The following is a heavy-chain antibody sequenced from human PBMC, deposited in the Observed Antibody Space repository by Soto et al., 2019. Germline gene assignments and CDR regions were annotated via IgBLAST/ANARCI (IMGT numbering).Heavy chain of an antibody. Sequence: QVQLVESGGGVVQPGRSLRLSCAASGFTFSSYGMHWVRQAPGKGLEWVAVISYDGSNKYYADSVKGRFTISRDNSKNTLYLQMNSLRAEDTAVYYCAKGVGSSWYRALFDYWGQGTLVTVSS. D-gene: IGHD6-13*01. CDR1: GFTFSSYG. CDR3: AKGVGSSWYRALFDY. CDR2: ISYDGSNK. V-gene: IGHV3-30*18. J-gene: IGHJ4*02.